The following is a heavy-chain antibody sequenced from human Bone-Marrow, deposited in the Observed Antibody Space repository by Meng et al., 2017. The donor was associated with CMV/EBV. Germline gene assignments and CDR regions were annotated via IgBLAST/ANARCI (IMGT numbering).Heavy chain of an antibody. V-gene: IGHV3-15*01. CDR3: TTGSIFGVITHGEDV. Sequence: GGSLRLSCTASGFTFNKAWLSWVRQAPGKGLGWVGRIKSKSDGGTADYAAPVNGRFTNSRDDSKSTLYLQMNSLKTEDTAVYYFTTGSIFGVITHGEDVWGQGTTVTVSS. CDR2: IKSKSDGGTA. D-gene: IGHD3-3*01. J-gene: IGHJ6*02. CDR1: GFTFNKAW.